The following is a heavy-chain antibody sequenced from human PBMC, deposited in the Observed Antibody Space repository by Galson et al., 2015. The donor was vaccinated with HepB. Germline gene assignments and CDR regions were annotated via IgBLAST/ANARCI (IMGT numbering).Heavy chain of an antibody. Sequence: SLRLSCAASKFTFSAYTMNWVRQAPGKGLEWVSSISRSNSFIYYADSVKGRFTISRDNAKKSLYLQMNNLRAEDTAVYYCARDLVAAGLDYYAMDVWGQGTTVTVSS. CDR1: KFTFSAYT. J-gene: IGHJ6*02. CDR2: ISRSNSFI. V-gene: IGHV3-21*01. CDR3: ARDLVAAGLDYYAMDV. D-gene: IGHD6-13*01.